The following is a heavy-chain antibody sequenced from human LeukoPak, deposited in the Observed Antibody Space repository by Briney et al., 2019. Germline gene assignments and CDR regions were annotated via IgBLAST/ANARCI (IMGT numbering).Heavy chain of an antibody. Sequence: ASLKLSCEASGYTFTSYGISWVRQAPGQGLEWMGWISAYNGNTNYAQKLKGRFTMTTDKSTSTAYMELRSLRSEDTAVYYCARDFHSGRPAWFAPWGQGTLVTVSS. CDR1: GYTFTSYG. CDR3: ARDFHSGRPAWFAP. J-gene: IGHJ5*02. D-gene: IGHD1-26*01. V-gene: IGHV1-18*01. CDR2: ISAYNGNT.